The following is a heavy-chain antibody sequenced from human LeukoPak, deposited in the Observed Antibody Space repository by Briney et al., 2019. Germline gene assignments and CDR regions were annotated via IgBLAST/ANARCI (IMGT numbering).Heavy chain of an antibody. CDR3: ARTPDTYYYGSGSSPVDY. CDR2: IYTSGST. D-gene: IGHD3-10*01. J-gene: IGHJ4*02. V-gene: IGHV4-4*07. CDR1: GGSISSYY. Sequence: SETLSLTCTVSGGSISSYYWSWIRQPAGKGLEWIGRIYTSGSTNYNPSLKSRVTMSVDTSKNQFSLKLSSVTAADTAVYYCARTPDTYYYGSGSSPVDYWGQGTLVTVSS.